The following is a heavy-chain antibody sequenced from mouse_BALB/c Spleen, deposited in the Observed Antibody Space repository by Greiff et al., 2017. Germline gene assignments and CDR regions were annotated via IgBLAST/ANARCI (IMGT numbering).Heavy chain of an antibody. V-gene: IGHV3-6*02. D-gene: IGHD1-1*01. CDR1: GYSITSGYY. CDR3: ARRGLFYFDY. Sequence: EVQLQESGPGLVKPSQSLSLTCSVTGYSITSGYYWNWIRQFPGNKLEWMGYISYDGSNNYNPSLKNRISITRDTSKNQFFLKLNSVTTEDTATYYCARRGLFYFDYWGQGTTLTVSS. CDR2: ISYDGSN. J-gene: IGHJ2*01.